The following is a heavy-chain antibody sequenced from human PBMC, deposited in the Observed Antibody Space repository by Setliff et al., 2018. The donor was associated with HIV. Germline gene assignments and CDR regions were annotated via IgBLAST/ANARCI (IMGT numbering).Heavy chain of an antibody. CDR2: ITKDSSTI. Sequence: PGGSLRLSCAASGFTFSSYSMNWVRQAPGKGLEWVSYITKDSSTIYYGDSLKGRFTISRYNAKNSLVLQMNSLRAEDTAVDYCASDLAAAGNMGYW. V-gene: IGHV3-48*04. J-gene: IGHJ2*01. D-gene: IGHD6-13*01. CDR1: GFTFSSYS. CDR3: ASDLAAAGNMGYW.